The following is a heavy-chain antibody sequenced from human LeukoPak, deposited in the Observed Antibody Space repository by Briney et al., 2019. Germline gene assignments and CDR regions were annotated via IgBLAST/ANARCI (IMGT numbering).Heavy chain of an antibody. J-gene: IGHJ5*02. V-gene: IGHV4-59*01. CDR3: ARAGQYYDFREGFDP. CDR1: GGSISSYY. D-gene: IGHD3-3*01. CDR2: IYYSGST. Sequence: SETLSLTCTVSGGSISSYYWSWIRQPPGMGLEWIGYIYYSGSTNYNPSLKSRVTISVGTSKNQFSLKLSSVTAADTAVYYCARAGQYYDFREGFDPWGQGTLVTVSS.